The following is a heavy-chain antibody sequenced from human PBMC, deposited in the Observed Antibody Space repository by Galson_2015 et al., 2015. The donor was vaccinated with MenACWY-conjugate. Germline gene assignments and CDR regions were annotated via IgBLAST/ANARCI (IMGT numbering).Heavy chain of an antibody. V-gene: IGHV3-74*03. Sequence: SLRLSCAASGFIFNNYWMYWVHQAPGKGLVWVSQIHPDGSLTTYADSVKGRFTMSRDNAKNTLYLQMNSLRAEDTAVYYCARDRHCSGTDCWGQGTLVTVSS. CDR3: ARDRHCSGTDC. D-gene: IGHD2-2*01. CDR2: IHPDGSLT. J-gene: IGHJ4*02. CDR1: GFIFNNYW.